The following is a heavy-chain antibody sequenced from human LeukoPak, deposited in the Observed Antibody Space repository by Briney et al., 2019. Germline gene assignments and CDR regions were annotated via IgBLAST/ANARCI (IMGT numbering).Heavy chain of an antibody. CDR3: ARGVVIAPQTFDY. J-gene: IGHJ4*02. D-gene: IGHD2-21*01. Sequence: SETLSLSCTVSGESISGFYWTWVRQPPGKGLEWIGYIYYSGSTNYNPSLKSRVTISVDTSKNQFSLKLSSVTAADTAVYYCARGVVIAPQTFDYWGQGTLVTVSS. V-gene: IGHV4-59*01. CDR2: IYYSGST. CDR1: GESISGFY.